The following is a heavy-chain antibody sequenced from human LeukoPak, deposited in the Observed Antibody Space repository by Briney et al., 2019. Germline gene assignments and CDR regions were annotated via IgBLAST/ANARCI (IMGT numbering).Heavy chain of an antibody. D-gene: IGHD3-10*01. CDR1: GYSFTSYW. CDR3: ARYYYGSGSYYTLYFDY. V-gene: IGHV5-51*01. J-gene: IGHJ4*02. CDR2: IYPGDSDT. Sequence: GESLKISCKGSGYSFTSYWIGWVRQMPGKGLEWMGIIYPGDSDTGYSPSFQGQVTISADKSISTAYLQWSSLKASDTAMYYCARYYYGSGSYYTLYFDYWGQGTLVTVSS.